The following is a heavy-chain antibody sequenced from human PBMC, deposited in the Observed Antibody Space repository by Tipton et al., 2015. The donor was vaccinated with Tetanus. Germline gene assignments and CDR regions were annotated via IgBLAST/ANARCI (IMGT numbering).Heavy chain of an antibody. J-gene: IGHJ6*02. Sequence: LSLTCNVSGGSITKDYWSWIRQSPGKTLEWIGYISHSGSPNYNPSLKSRATVSVDTSKNQFSLRLSSVTAADTAVYYCARDHGITWGGMGYYYGMDVWGQGTTVTVSS. CDR1: GGSITKDY. CDR3: ARDHGITWGGMGYYYGMDV. CDR2: ISHSGSP. V-gene: IGHV4-59*12. D-gene: IGHD3-16*01.